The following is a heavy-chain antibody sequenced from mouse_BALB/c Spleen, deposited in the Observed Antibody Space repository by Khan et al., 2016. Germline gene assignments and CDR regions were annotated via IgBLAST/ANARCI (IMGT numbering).Heavy chain of an antibody. V-gene: IGHV14-3*02. CDR1: GFNIKDTY. CDR3: ANYYGSSYQLLAY. Sequence: VQLQQSGAELVKPGASVKLSCTASGFNIKDTYMHWVKQRPEQGLEWIGRIDPANGNTKYDPKFQGKATITADTSSNTAYLQLSSLTSEDTAVYYCANYYGSSYQLLAYWGQGTLVTVSA. D-gene: IGHD1-1*01. CDR2: IDPANGNT. J-gene: IGHJ3*01.